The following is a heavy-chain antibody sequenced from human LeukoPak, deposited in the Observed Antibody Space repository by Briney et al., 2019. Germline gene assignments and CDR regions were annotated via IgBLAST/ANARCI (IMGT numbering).Heavy chain of an antibody. CDR2: IYSGGST. CDR3: ARYNGGMGATEPGDGDY. CDR1: GFTVSSNY. V-gene: IGHV3-53*01. Sequence: GGSLRLSCAASGFTVSSNYMSWVRKAPGKGLEWVSVIYSGGSTYYADSVTGRFTISRDNSKNTLYLQMNSLRAEDTAVYYCARYNGGMGATEPGDGDYWGQGTLVTVSS. D-gene: IGHD1-26*01. J-gene: IGHJ4*02.